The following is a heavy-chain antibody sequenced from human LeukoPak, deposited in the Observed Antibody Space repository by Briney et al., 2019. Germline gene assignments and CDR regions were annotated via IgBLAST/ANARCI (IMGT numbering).Heavy chain of an antibody. CDR3: AREGTPSGGYFDY. Sequence: PGGSLRLSCAASGFTVSSNYMSWVRQAPGKGLEWVSVIYSGGSTYYAVSVKDRFSISRDNPKNTLYLQMISLRAEDTAVYYCAREGTPSGGYFDYWGQGTLVTVSS. CDR2: IYSGGST. D-gene: IGHD2-15*01. V-gene: IGHV3-66*01. J-gene: IGHJ4*02. CDR1: GFTVSSNY.